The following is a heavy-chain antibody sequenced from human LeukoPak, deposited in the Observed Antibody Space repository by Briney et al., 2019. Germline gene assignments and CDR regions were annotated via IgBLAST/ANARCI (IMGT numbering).Heavy chain of an antibody. CDR1: GYTLTELS. Sequence: GASVKVSCKVSGYTLTELSIHWVRQAPGKGLEWMGGFDPEDGETIYAQKFQGRVTMTEDTSTDTAYMELSSLRSEDTAVYYCATGSYTSSGYYYGHYYWGQGTLVTVSS. D-gene: IGHD3-22*01. V-gene: IGHV1-24*01. CDR2: FDPEDGET. CDR3: ATGSYTSSGYYYGHYY. J-gene: IGHJ4*02.